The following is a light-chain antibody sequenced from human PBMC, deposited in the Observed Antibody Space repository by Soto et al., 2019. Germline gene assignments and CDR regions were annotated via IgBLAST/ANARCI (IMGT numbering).Light chain of an antibody. J-gene: IGLJ3*02. CDR2: RNN. Sequence: QSVLTQPPSASGAPGQSVTISCSGSTSNVESETVNWYQQLPGTAPKFVVFRNNKRPAAVPDRFSASKSGTSASLAISNLQPEDEADYYCVAWDANLNGWVFGGGTKLTVL. V-gene: IGLV1-44*01. CDR1: TSNVESET. CDR3: VAWDANLNGWV.